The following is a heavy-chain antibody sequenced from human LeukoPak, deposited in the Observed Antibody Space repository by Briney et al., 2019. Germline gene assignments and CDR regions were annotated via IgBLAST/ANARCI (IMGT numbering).Heavy chain of an antibody. V-gene: IGHV4-31*03. Sequence: SETLSLTCTVSGGSISSGGYYWSWIRQHPGKGLEWIGYIYYSGSTYYNPSLKSRVTISVDTSKNQFSLKLSSVTAADTAVYYCARYYYGSGPLYGMDVWGKGTTVTVSS. CDR1: GGSISSGGYY. D-gene: IGHD3-10*01. CDR3: ARYYYGSGPLYGMDV. J-gene: IGHJ6*04. CDR2: IYYSGST.